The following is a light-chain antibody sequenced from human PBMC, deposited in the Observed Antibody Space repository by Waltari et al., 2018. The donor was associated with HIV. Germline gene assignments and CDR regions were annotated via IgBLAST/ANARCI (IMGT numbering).Light chain of an antibody. CDR3: CAYVGTLTPA. CDR1: AVDIGYMTY. J-gene: IGLJ3*02. V-gene: IGLV2-14*01. CDR2: GGS. Sequence: QSALTQPASVSGSPGQSITISCNATAVDIGYMTYVSWYQQFSGRAPQLIIYGGSTRATRVSQRFSASNSGKTASLTISGLQTADEAMYYCCAYVGTLTPAFGGGTQWTVL.